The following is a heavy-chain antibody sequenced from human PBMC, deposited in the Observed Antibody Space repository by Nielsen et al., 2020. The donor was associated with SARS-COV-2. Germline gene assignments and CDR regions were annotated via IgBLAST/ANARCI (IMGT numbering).Heavy chain of an antibody. J-gene: IGHJ6*02. CDR1: GFTFDDYA. CDR2: IRWNSGSI. V-gene: IGHV3-9*01. D-gene: IGHD1-26*01. CDR3: ARSNSGSYYYGMDV. Sequence: GGSLRLSCAASGFTFDDYAMHWVRQAPGKGLEWVSGIRWNSGSIGYADSVKGRFTISRDNAKNSLYLQMNSLRAEDTAVYYCARSNSGSYYYGMDVWGQGTTVTVSS.